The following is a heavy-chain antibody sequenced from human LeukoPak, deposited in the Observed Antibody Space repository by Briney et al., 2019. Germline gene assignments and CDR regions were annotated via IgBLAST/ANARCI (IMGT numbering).Heavy chain of an antibody. J-gene: IGHJ5*02. V-gene: IGHV4-34*01. Sequence: PSETLSLTCAVYGGSFSGYYWSWIRQPPGKGLEWIGEINHSGSTNYNPSLKSRVTISVDTSKNQFSLKLSSVTAADTAVYYCARGGFWSGYYNGNWFDPWGQGTLVTVSS. CDR3: ARGGFWSGYYNGNWFDP. D-gene: IGHD3-3*01. CDR2: INHSGST. CDR1: GGSFSGYY.